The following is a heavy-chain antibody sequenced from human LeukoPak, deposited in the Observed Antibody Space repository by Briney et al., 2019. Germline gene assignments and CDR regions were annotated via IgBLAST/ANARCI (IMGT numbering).Heavy chain of an antibody. Sequence: ASVKVSCKASGGTFSSYAISWVRQAPGQGLEWMGRIIPILGIANYAQKFQGRVTITADKSTSTAYMELNSLRSEDTAVYYCARDLSVYYYGMDVWGQGTTVTVSS. D-gene: IGHD2/OR15-2a*01. CDR3: ARDLSVYYYGMDV. V-gene: IGHV1-69*04. CDR2: IIPILGIA. J-gene: IGHJ6*02. CDR1: GGTFSSYA.